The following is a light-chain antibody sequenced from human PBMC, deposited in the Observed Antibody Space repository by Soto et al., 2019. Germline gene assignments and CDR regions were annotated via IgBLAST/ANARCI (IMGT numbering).Light chain of an antibody. J-gene: IGKJ4*01. Sequence: EIVLTQSPGTLSLSPGERATLSCRASQSVSSTYLAWYQQKPGQAPRLLIYGASSRATGIPDRFSGSGSGKDFNLTISRLEPEDFAVYYCQQYGSSPKLTFGGGTKVEIK. CDR2: GAS. CDR3: QQYGSSPKLT. V-gene: IGKV3-20*01. CDR1: QSVSSTY.